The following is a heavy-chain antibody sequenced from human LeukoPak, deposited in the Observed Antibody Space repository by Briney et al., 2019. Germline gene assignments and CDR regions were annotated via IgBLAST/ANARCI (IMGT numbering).Heavy chain of an antibody. Sequence: SETLSLTCTVSGASRSRTGFYWGWIRQPPGKGLEWIGSLYSSGRTEYNSSLRSRVTISVNTSENQFSLKLTTVTAADTAVYYCVLGYCSGGGCYFFDYWAMEPWSPSPQ. V-gene: IGHV4-39*01. CDR2: LYSSGRT. J-gene: IGHJ4*01. CDR3: VLGYCSGGGCYFFDY. D-gene: IGHD2-15*01. CDR1: GASRSRTGFY.